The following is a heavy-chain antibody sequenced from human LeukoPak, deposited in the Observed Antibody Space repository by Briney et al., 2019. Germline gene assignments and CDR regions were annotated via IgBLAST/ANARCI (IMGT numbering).Heavy chain of an antibody. V-gene: IGHV4-59*10. CDR3: ARGGHYGNYFDY. J-gene: IGHJ4*02. CDR2: IYTSGST. D-gene: IGHD3-10*01. Sequence: SETLSLTCAVFGGSFSGYYWSWIRQPLGKGLEWIGRIYTSGSTNYNPSLKSRVTMSVDTSKNQFSLKLSSVTAADTAVYYCARGGHYGNYFDYWGQGTLVTVSS. CDR1: GGSFSGYY.